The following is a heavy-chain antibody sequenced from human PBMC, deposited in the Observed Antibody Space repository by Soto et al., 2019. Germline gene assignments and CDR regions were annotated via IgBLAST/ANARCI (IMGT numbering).Heavy chain of an antibody. Sequence: QLQLQESGPGLVKPSATLSLTCSVSGYSISSCYYWGWIRQPPGKGLEWIGSFYYSGSTYYNPSLKSRVAIPVDTSKNKFSLKRSSVTAADTAVYYCATHAPSAWTTVDYWGQGALVTVSS. CDR3: ATHAPSAWTTVDY. CDR2: FYYSGST. CDR1: GYSISSCYY. J-gene: IGHJ4*02. V-gene: IGHV4-39*01. D-gene: IGHD6-19*01.